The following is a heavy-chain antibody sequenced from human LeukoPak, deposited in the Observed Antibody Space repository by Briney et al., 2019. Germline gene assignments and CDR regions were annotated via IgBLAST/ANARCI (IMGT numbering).Heavy chain of an antibody. J-gene: IGHJ6*02. V-gene: IGHV4-34*01. Sequence: SETLSLTCAVYGGSFSGYYWSWIRQPPGKGLEWIGEINHSGSTNYNPSLKSRVTISVDTSKNQFSQKLSSVTAADTAVYYCARQTALNFYYAMDVWGQGTTVTVSS. CDR1: GGSFSGYY. CDR2: INHSGST. CDR3: ARQTALNFYYAMDV. D-gene: IGHD2-21*02.